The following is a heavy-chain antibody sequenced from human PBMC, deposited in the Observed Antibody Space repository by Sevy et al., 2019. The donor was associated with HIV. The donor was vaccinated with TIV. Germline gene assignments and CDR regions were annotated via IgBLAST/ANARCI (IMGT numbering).Heavy chain of an antibody. CDR2: IFHSGAT. J-gene: IGHJ3*01. D-gene: IGHD6-13*01. CDR1: GGSISSGGYS. Sequence: TLSLTCAVSGGSISSGGYSWSWIRQPPGKGVEWIGYIFHSGATYYIPSLQSRVTISVDLSKNQFSLNLSSVTAADMAVYYCARGRVGDTSSWYGAFDVWGQGTMVYVSS. CDR3: ARGRVGDTSSWYGAFDV. V-gene: IGHV4-30-2*01.